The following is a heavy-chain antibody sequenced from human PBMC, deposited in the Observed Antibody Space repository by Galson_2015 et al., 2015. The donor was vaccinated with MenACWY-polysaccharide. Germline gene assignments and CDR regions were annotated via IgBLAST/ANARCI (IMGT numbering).Heavy chain of an antibody. J-gene: IGHJ5*02. CDR1: GGSIGSSGYH. CDR3: AGIPSTMTSFGWFGP. Sequence: TLSLTCNVSGGSIGSSGYHWTWIRQHPRKGLEWIGYIFNRGGTKTNPSLESRVTVSADRSKNQFSLKLSSVTAADTAVYYCAGIPSTMTSFGWFGPWGQGTLVTVSS. D-gene: IGHD4-17*01. CDR2: IFNRGGT. V-gene: IGHV4-31*03.